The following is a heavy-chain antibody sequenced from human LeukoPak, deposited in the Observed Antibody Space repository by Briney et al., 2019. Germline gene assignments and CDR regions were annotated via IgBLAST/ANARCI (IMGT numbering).Heavy chain of an antibody. J-gene: IGHJ4*02. CDR1: GFTVSSKY. CDR3: ARESEYRFDY. Sequence: GGSLTLSCAASGFTVSSKYMSWVCQAPGKGLEWVSVIYSGGSTYYADSVKGRFTISRDNSKNTVYLQMNSLRAEDTAVYYCARESEYRFDYWGQGTLVTVSS. V-gene: IGHV3-66*01. D-gene: IGHD3-16*02. CDR2: IYSGGST.